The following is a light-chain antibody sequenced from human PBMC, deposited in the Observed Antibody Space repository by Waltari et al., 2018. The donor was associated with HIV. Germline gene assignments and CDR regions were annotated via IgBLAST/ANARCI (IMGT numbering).Light chain of an antibody. CDR1: SSDVGGYNY. CDR3: SSYTSSKTRV. V-gene: IGLV2-14*01. J-gene: IGLJ2*01. Sequence: QSALTQPASVSGSPGQSITISCTGTSSDVGGYNYVSWYQQHPDKAPKLMIYEVSNRASGVSNRFSGSKSGNTAALTISGLQAEDEADYYCSSYTSSKTRVFGGGTKLTVL. CDR2: EVS.